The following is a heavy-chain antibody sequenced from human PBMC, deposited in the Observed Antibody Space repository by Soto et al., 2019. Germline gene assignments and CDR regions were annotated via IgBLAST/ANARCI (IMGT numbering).Heavy chain of an antibody. D-gene: IGHD3-10*01. CDR3: ARDRADYYYGSGPFDP. J-gene: IGHJ5*02. V-gene: IGHV3-30-3*01. CDR1: GFTFSSYA. CDR2: ISYDGSNK. Sequence: QVQLVESGGGVVQPGRSLRLSCAASGFTFSSYAMHWVRQAHGKGLEWVAGISYDGSNKYYADSVKGRLTISRDNSNNTLYLQMNSVRAEDTAVYYCARDRADYYYGSGPFDPWGQGTLVTVSS.